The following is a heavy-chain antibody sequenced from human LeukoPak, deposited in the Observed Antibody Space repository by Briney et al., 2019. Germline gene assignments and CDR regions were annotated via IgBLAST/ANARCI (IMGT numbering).Heavy chain of an antibody. CDR1: GGSISSYY. J-gene: IGHJ4*02. CDR3: ARDGYSGNDGL. Sequence: SETLSLTCTVSGGSISSYYWSWIRQPQGKGLEWIGYIYHSGSTNYNPSLKSRVTISVDTSKNQFSLKLSSVSAADTAVYYCARDGYSGNDGLWGQGTLVTVSS. D-gene: IGHD5-12*01. V-gene: IGHV4-59*01. CDR2: IYHSGST.